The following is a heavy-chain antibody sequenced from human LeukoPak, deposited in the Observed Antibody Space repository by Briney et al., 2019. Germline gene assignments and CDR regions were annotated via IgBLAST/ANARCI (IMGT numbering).Heavy chain of an antibody. J-gene: IGHJ3*02. D-gene: IGHD5-24*01. Sequence: GGSVRLSCTQSGFSFSDYGMHWCRQAPSKEKEWVTFIRYDGSNKFYVDSVKGRFTISRDNSKNTVYLQMNSLKIEDTAVYYCAARRRDGYNHDAFDIWGQGTMVTVSS. CDR1: GFSFSDYG. CDR3: AARRRDGYNHDAFDI. CDR2: IRYDGSNK. V-gene: IGHV3-30*02.